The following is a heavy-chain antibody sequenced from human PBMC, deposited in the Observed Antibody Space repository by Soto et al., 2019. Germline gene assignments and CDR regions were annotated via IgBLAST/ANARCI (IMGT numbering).Heavy chain of an antibody. D-gene: IGHD4-17*01. CDR3: ATTRAITSDYGDYEGAFDI. CDR1: GFTFSSYG. CDR2: ISYDGSNK. V-gene: IGHV3-30*03. Sequence: VQLVESGGGVVQPGRSLRLSCAASGFTFSSYGMHWVRQAPGKGLEWVAVISYDGSNKYYADSVKGRFTISRDNSKNTLYLQMNSLRAEDTAVYYCATTRAITSDYGDYEGAFDIWGQGTMVTVSS. J-gene: IGHJ3*02.